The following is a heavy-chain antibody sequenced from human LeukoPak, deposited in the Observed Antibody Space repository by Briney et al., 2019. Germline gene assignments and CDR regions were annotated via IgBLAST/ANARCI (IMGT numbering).Heavy chain of an antibody. CDR1: GGSFSRYY. Sequence: SETLSLTCAVYGGSFSRYYWTWSRPPPGTGRGLIEYIYYSGTTNYIHSLKCRATISVDTSKNQFSLTLSPVTAVDAAVYYCSRGVYIAAAQSGYWGQATLVTVSS. D-gene: IGHD6-13*01. V-gene: IGHV4-34*11. J-gene: IGHJ4*02. CDR2: IYYSGTT. CDR3: SRGVYIAAAQSGY.